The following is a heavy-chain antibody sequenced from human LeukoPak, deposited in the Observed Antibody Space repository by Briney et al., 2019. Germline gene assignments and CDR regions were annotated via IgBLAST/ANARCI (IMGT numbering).Heavy chain of an antibody. J-gene: IGHJ1*01. D-gene: IGHD6-13*01. CDR2: INHSGST. CDR3: ARGRVAAAGQGYFQH. Sequence: TETLSLTCAVYGGSFSGYYWSWIRQPPGKGLEWIGEINHSGSTNYNPSLKSRVTISVDTSKNQFSLKLSSVTAADTAVYYCARGRVAAAGQGYFQHWGQGTLVTVSS. V-gene: IGHV4-34*01. CDR1: GGSFSGYY.